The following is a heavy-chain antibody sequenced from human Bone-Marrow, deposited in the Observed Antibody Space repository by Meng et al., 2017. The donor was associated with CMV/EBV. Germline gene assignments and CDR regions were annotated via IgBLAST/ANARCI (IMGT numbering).Heavy chain of an antibody. Sequence: GESLKISCAASGFTFSDYYMSWIRQAPGKGLEWVSYISSSGSTIYYADSVKGRFTISRDNAKNSLYLQMNSLRAEDTAVYYCARGQELGYCTNGVCYIDYWGQGPRVTGYS. D-gene: IGHD2-8*01. CDR2: ISSSGSTI. CDR3: ARGQELGYCTNGVCYIDY. CDR1: GFTFSDYY. V-gene: IGHV3-11*01. J-gene: IGHJ4*02.